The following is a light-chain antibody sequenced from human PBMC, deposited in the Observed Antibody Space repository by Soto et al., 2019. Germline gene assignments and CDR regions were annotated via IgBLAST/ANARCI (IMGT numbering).Light chain of an antibody. CDR2: KAS. CDR3: QQYNTYRT. CDR1: QGISSY. Sequence: IQLTQSPSSLSASVGDRVTITCRASQGISSYLAWYQRKPGKAPNLLIYKASSLESGVPSRFSGSGSGTEFTLTVSSLQPDDFATYYCQQYNTYRTFGQGTKVDIK. J-gene: IGKJ1*01. V-gene: IGKV1-5*03.